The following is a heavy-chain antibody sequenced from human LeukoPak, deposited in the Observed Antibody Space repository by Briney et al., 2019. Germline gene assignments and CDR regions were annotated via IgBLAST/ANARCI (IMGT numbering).Heavy chain of an antibody. CDR2: ISSSGSTI. CDR3: ARTTTVTPRYYYYGMDV. V-gene: IGHV3-48*03. J-gene: IGHJ6*02. CDR1: GFTFSSYE. D-gene: IGHD4-17*01. Sequence: GSLRLSCAASGFTFSSYEMNWVRQAPGKGLEWVSYISSSGSTIYYADSVKGRFTISRDNAKNSLYLQMNSLRAEDTAVYYCARTTTVTPRYYYYGMDVWGQGTTVTVSS.